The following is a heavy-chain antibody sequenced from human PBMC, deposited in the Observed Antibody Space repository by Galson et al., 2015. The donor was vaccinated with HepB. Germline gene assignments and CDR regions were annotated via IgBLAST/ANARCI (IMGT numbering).Heavy chain of an antibody. V-gene: IGHV3-66*01. D-gene: IGHD2-15*01. Sequence: SLRLSCAASGFSVLDSYISWFRQAPGKGLEWVSILDRDGTISYADSVKGRFTISRDNLKNTVTLQMESLRAGDTALYYCAKSGYKFAWDLWGQGTPVTVSS. J-gene: IGHJ5*02. CDR1: GFSVLDSY. CDR2: LDRDGTI. CDR3: AKSGYKFAWDL.